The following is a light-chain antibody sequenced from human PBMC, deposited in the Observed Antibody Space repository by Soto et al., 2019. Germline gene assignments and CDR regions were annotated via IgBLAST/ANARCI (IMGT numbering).Light chain of an antibody. J-gene: IGLJ1*01. V-gene: IGLV2-8*01. Sequence: QSALTQSPSASGSPGQSVTISCTGTSSDIGGYNSVSWYQQHPGKAPKVMIYDVSKRPSGVPDRFSGSKSGNTASLTVSALQAEDEADDYCSSYTARNNLVFGTGTKLTVL. CDR2: DVS. CDR3: SSYTARNNLV. CDR1: SSDIGGYNS.